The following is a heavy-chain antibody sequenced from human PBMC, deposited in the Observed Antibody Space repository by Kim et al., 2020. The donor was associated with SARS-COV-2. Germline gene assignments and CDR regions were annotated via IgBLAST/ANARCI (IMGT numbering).Heavy chain of an antibody. CDR1: GGSISSGGYY. V-gene: IGHV4-31*03. CDR3: AGRDIVATVDY. J-gene: IGHJ4*02. Sequence: SETLSLTCTVSGGSISSGGYYWSWIRQHPGKGLEWIGYIYYSGSTYYNPSLKSRVTISVDTSKNQFSLKLSSVTAADTAVYYCAGRDIVATVDYWGQGTLVTVSS. CDR2: IYYSGST. D-gene: IGHD5-12*01.